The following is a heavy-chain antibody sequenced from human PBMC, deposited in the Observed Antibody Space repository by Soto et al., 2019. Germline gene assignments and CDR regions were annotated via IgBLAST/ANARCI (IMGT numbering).Heavy chain of an antibody. J-gene: IGHJ1*01. CDR3: ARGERATGTEYFQH. CDR1: GGSISSGDYY. D-gene: IGHD3-10*01. Sequence: QVQLQESGPGLVKPSQTLSLTCTVSGGSISSGDYYWSWSRQPPGKGLEWIGYIYYSESTYYNPSLKSRVTISVDTSKNQFSLKLSSVTAADTAVYYCARGERATGTEYFQHWGQGTLVTVSS. V-gene: IGHV4-30-4*01. CDR2: IYYSEST.